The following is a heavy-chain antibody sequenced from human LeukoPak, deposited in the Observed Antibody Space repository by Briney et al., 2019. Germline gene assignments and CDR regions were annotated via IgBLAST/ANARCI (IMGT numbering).Heavy chain of an antibody. V-gene: IGHV6-1*01. CDR2: TYYSSKWFN. J-gene: IGHJ4*02. CDR3: ARSKGHLDS. CDR1: LESVSIISAA. Sequence: LQTLSPTPAISLESVSIISAACNWVRHSPSSCLEGLGRTYYSSKWFNDYAASVRSRITITPDTPNNQFTPQLNYVTPEDTAMNFCARSKGHLDSWGQGTLVTVSS.